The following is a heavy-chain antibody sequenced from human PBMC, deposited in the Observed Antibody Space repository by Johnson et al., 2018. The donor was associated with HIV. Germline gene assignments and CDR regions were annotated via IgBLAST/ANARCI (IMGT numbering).Heavy chain of an antibody. J-gene: IGHJ3*02. Sequence: MLLVESGGGLVQPGGSLRLSCAASGFTFSSYWMHWVRQAPGKGLVWVSRINSDGSSTSYADSVKGRFTISRDNSRNTLYLQMNSLRVEDTAVYYCARDALLRFLEWFIWGQGTMVTVSS. D-gene: IGHD3-3*01. V-gene: IGHV3-74*01. CDR2: INSDGSST. CDR1: GFTFSSYW. CDR3: ARDALLRFLEWFI.